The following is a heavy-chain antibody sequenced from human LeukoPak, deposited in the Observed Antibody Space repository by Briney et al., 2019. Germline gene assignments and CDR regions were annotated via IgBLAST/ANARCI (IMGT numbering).Heavy chain of an antibody. V-gene: IGHV4-59*08. CDR2: IYYSGST. J-gene: IGHJ4*02. CDR3: ARLLYYYGSGSYDY. D-gene: IGHD3-10*01. Sequence: PSETLSLTCTVSGGSISSYYWSWIRQPPGKGLEWIGYIYYSGSTNYNPSLKSRVTISVDTSKNQFSLKLSSVTAADTAVYYCARLLYYYGSGSYDYWGQGTLVTVSS. CDR1: GGSISSYY.